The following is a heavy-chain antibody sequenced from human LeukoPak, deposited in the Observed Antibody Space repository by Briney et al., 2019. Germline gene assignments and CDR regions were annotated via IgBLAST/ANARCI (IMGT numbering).Heavy chain of an antibody. CDR3: TTDVSVTMIVVV. D-gene: IGHD3-22*01. CDR1: GFTFSNAW. CDR2: IKSKTDGGTT. Sequence: PGWALRLSCAASGFTFSNAWMSWVRQAPGKGLEGVGRIKSKTDGGTTDYAAPVKGRFTISRDDSKNTLYLQMNSLKTEDTAVYYCTTDVSVTMIVVVWGQGTLVTVSS. J-gene: IGHJ4*02. V-gene: IGHV3-15*01.